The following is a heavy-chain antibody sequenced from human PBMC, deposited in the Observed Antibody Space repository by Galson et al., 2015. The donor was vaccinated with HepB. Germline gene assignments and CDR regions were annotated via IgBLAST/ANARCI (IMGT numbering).Heavy chain of an antibody. V-gene: IGHV1-69*13. J-gene: IGHJ4*02. CDR3: ARGGEGSGWKYYFDY. CDR2: IIPIFGTA. D-gene: IGHD6-19*01. Sequence: SVKVSCKASGGTFSSYAISWVRQAPGQGLEWMGGIIPIFGTANYAQKFQGRVTITADESTSTAYMELSSLRSEDTAVYYCARGGEGSGWKYYFDYWGQGTLVTVSS. CDR1: GGTFSSYA.